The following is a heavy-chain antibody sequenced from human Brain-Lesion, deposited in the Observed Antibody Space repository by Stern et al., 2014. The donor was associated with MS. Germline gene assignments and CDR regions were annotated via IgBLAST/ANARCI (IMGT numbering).Heavy chain of an antibody. CDR1: GYRFTSNW. Sequence: EVQLVESGAEVKKPGESLKISCKGSGYRFTSNWIGWGCQMHGKGLEWMGIIWPVDSDTRYSPSFQGQVTISADKSISTAYLQWSSLQASDTAMYYCARRGDSSSSGFDYWGQGTLVIVSS. CDR2: IWPVDSDT. J-gene: IGHJ4*02. V-gene: IGHV5-51*01. CDR3: ARRGDSSSSGFDY. D-gene: IGHD6-6*01.